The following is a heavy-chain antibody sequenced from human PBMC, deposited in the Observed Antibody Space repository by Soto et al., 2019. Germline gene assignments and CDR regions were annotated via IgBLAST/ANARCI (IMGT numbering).Heavy chain of an antibody. CDR1: GFTFSSYA. CDR3: GVQYDY. V-gene: IGHV3-23*01. J-gene: IGHJ4*02. CDR2: ISGRTGST. Sequence: EVQVLESGGGLVQPGGSLRLSCAASGFTFSSYAMSWVRQAPGKGLEWVSAISGRTGSTSYADSVKGRFTISRDNSRNTLHLQMNSLRAEDTAVYYCGVQYDYWGQGTLVTVSS. D-gene: IGHD1-1*01.